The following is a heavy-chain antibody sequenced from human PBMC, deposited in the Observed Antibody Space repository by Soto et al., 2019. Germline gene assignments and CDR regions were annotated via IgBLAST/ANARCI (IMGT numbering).Heavy chain of an antibody. J-gene: IGHJ4*02. CDR3: ARRSSGWYCDY. CDR1: GFTFSNYA. CDR2: ISGSGGST. D-gene: IGHD6-19*01. V-gene: IGHV3-23*01. Sequence: EVQLLESGGGLVQPGGSLRLSCAAPGFTFSNYAMNWVRQAPGKGLEWVSGISGSGGSTYYADSVKGRFTISRDNSKNTLYLQMNSLRGEDTAVYYCARRSSGWYCDYWGQGTLVTVSS.